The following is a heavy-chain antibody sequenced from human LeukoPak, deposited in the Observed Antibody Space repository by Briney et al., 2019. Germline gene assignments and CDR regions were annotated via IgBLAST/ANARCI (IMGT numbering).Heavy chain of an antibody. CDR2: IYYNGNT. J-gene: IGHJ3*02. D-gene: IGHD7-27*01. V-gene: IGHV4-31*03. CDR3: ARDPQLGIGRPSDDFDI. CDR1: GGSISSNTYY. Sequence: TLSLTCTVSGGSISSNTYYWGWIRQHPGKGLEWLGYIYYNGNTYYNPSLKGRVTISLDTSKKQFSLTVRSVTAADTAIYYCARDPQLGIGRPSDDFDIWGQGTMVTVSS.